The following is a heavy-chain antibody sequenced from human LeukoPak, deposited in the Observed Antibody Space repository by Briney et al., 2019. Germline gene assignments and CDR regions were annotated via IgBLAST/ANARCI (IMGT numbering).Heavy chain of an antibody. D-gene: IGHD3-16*01. J-gene: IGHJ4*02. CDR2: MNPNSGNT. V-gene: IGHV1-8*01. CDR3: VRVPRELGAY. CDR1: GYTFTSYD. Sequence: ASVKVSCKASGYTFTSYDTNWVRQATGQGLEWMGFMNPNSGNTGYAQKFQGRVTMTRDTSISTAYMELSSLRSEDTALYYCVRVPRELGAYWGQGTLVTVSS.